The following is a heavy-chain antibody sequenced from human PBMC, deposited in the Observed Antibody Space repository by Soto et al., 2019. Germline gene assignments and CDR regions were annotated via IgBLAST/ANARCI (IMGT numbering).Heavy chain of an antibody. V-gene: IGHV4-31*11. J-gene: IGHJ6*02. Sequence: SETLSLTYAVSGGSISSGGYYWSCIRQHPGKGLEWIGYIYYSGSTYYNPSLKSRVTISVDTSKNQFSLKLSSVTAADTAVYYCARDILDYYYYGMDVWGQGTTVTVSS. D-gene: IGHD1-26*01. CDR2: IYYSGST. CDR3: ARDILDYYYYGMDV. CDR1: GGSISSGGYY.